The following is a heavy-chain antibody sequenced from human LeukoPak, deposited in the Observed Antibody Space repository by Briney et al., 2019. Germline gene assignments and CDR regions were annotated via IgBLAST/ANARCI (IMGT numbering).Heavy chain of an antibody. J-gene: IGHJ4*02. CDR3: AKAIAAAGTLSYFEY. V-gene: IGHV3-48*01. Sequence: GGSLRLSCAASGFPFSSYSMNWVRQAPGEGLEWVSYISSSRTTSYADSVKGRFTISRDNAKNSLYLQMNSLRAEDTAVYYCAKAIAAAGTLSYFEYWGQGTLVTVSS. D-gene: IGHD6-13*01. CDR1: GFPFSSYS. CDR2: ISSSRTT.